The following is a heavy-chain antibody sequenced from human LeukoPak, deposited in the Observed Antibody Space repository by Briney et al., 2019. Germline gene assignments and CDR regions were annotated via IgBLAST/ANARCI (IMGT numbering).Heavy chain of an antibody. J-gene: IGHJ4*02. CDR3: ARGYYGLWYFDY. D-gene: IGHD3-10*01. CDR2: IIPIFGTA. V-gene: IGHV1-69*05. Sequence: GSSVKVSCKASGGTFSSYAISWVRQAPGQGLEWMGGIIPIFGTANCAQKFQGRVTITTDESTSTAYMELSSLRSEDTAVYYCARGYYGLWYFDYWGQGTLVTVSS. CDR1: GGTFSSYA.